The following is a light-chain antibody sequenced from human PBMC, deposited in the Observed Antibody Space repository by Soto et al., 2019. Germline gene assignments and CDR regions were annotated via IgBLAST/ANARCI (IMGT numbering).Light chain of an antibody. V-gene: IGLV2-8*01. CDR2: EVN. J-gene: IGLJ2*01. CDR3: SSYAGTNVV. Sequence: QSALTQPPSASGSPGQSVTISCTGTSSDVGGYNFVSWYQQHPGKAPKLMIFEVNKRPSGVPDRFSSSKSGNTASLTVSGLQAEDEADYYCSSYAGTNVVFGGGTKLTVL. CDR1: SSDVGGYNF.